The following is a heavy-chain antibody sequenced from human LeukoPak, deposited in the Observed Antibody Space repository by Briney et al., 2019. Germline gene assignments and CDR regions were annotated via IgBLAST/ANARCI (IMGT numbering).Heavy chain of an antibody. V-gene: IGHV4-34*01. Sequence: SETLSLTCAVYGGSFSGYYWSWIRQPPGKGLEWIGEINHSGSTNYNPSLKSRVTISVDTSKNQFSLKLSSVTAADTAVYYCARGITMVRGADLWGQGTLVTVPS. CDR2: INHSGST. CDR1: GGSFSGYY. CDR3: ARGITMVRGADL. J-gene: IGHJ4*02. D-gene: IGHD3-10*01.